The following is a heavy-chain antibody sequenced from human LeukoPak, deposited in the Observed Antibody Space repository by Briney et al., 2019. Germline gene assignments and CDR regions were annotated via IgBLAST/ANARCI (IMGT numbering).Heavy chain of an antibody. Sequence: PSETLSLTCADYGGSFSGYYWSWIRQPPGKGLEWIGYIYYSGSTYCNPSLKSRVTISVDTSKNQFSLKLSSVTAADTAVYYCARTPIQLFPFDYWGQGTLVTVSS. CDR2: IYYSGST. J-gene: IGHJ4*02. CDR3: ARTPIQLFPFDY. V-gene: IGHV4-30-4*08. D-gene: IGHD3-10*01. CDR1: GGSFSGYY.